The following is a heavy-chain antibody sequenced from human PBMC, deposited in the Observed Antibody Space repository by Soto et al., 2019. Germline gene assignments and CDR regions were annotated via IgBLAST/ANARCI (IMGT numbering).Heavy chain of an antibody. CDR2: IYHSGST. V-gene: IGHV4-4*02. Sequence: PSETLSLTCAVSGGSISSSNWWSWVRQPPGKGLEWIGEIYHSGSTNYNPSLKSRVTISVDKSKNQFSLKLSSVTAADTAVYYCSTRYGGGGYSTYYYYYGMDVWGQGTTVT. CDR1: GGSISSSNW. D-gene: IGHD3-10*01. CDR3: STRYGGGGYSTYYYYYGMDV. J-gene: IGHJ6*02.